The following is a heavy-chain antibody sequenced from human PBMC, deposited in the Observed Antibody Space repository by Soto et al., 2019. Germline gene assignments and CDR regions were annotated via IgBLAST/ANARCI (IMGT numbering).Heavy chain of an antibody. V-gene: IGHV3-30-3*01. D-gene: IGHD3-10*01. CDR2: ISYDGSNK. J-gene: IGHJ4*02. CDR1: GFTFSSYA. Sequence: QVQLVESGGGVVQPGRSLRLSCAASGFTFSSYAMHWVRQAPGKGLEWVAVISYDGSNKYYADTVKVRFTISRDNAKNTLYMQMNSVRAEDTAVYYCARDPGYWGQGTLVTVSS. CDR3: ARDPGY.